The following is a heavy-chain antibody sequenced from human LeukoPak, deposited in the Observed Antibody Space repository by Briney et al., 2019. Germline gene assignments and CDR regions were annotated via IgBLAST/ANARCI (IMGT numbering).Heavy chain of an antibody. CDR3: ARAPYYDSSGYYH. CDR1: GFTFSSHM. V-gene: IGHV3-30*03. D-gene: IGHD3-22*01. Sequence: GGSLRLSCSASGFTFSSHMMHWVRQAPAKGLEWVAVISYDGRKKYYGDSAKGRFTISRDNSKNTLYLQMKSLRVEDTAVYYCARAPYYDSSGYYHWGQGTLVTVSS. CDR2: ISYDGRKK. J-gene: IGHJ5*02.